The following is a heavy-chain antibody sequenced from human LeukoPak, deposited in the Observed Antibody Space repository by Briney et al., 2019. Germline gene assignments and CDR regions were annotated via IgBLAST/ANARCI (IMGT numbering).Heavy chain of an antibody. CDR1: GFTFSTYS. V-gene: IGHV3-48*01. Sequence: GGSLRLSCAASGFTFSTYSMNWVRQAPGKGLEWVSYISSSSSTIYYADSVKGRFTISRDNAKNSLYLQMNSLRAEDTAVYYCARDNWNYARWFDPWGQGTLVTVSS. D-gene: IGHD1-7*01. CDR3: ARDNWNYARWFDP. J-gene: IGHJ5*02. CDR2: ISSSSSTI.